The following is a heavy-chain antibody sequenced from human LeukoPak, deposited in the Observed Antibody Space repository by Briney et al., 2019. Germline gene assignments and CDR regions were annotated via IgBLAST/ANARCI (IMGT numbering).Heavy chain of an antibody. Sequence: SETLSLTCAVYGGSFSGYYRSWIRQPPGKGLEWIGEISHSGSTNHNPSLKSRFTISVDTSKNQFSLKLSSVTAADTAVYYCARERRVLRFLEWLPYPYYFDYWGQGTLVTVSS. V-gene: IGHV4-34*01. CDR1: GGSFSGYY. D-gene: IGHD3-3*01. CDR2: ISHSGST. J-gene: IGHJ4*02. CDR3: ARERRVLRFLEWLPYPYYFDY.